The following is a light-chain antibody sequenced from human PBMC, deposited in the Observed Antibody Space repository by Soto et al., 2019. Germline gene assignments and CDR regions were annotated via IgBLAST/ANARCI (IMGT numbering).Light chain of an antibody. J-gene: IGLJ3*02. CDR3: AAWDDSLNGRGV. V-gene: IGLV1-44*01. Sequence: QPVLTQPPSSSGTPGQRVTISCAGSSSNIGSNNVNWYQQLPGTAPKLLIYSNNQRPSGVPDRFSGSRSGTSASLAISGLQSKDEGDYYCAAWDDSLNGRGVFGGGTKVTVL. CDR1: SSNIGSNN. CDR2: SNN.